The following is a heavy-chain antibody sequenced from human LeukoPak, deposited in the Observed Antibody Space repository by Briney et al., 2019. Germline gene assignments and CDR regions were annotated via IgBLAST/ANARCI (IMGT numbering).Heavy chain of an antibody. CDR2: IYSGGST. CDR3: ARDRMVRGVIGSEGFDY. V-gene: IGHV3-66*01. D-gene: IGHD3-10*01. Sequence: PGGSLRLSCAASGFTVSSNYMSWVRQAPGKGLEWVSVIYSGGSTYYADSVKGRFTISRDNSKNTLYLQMNSLGAEDTAVYYCARDRMVRGVIGSEGFDYWGQGTLVTVSS. CDR1: GFTVSSNY. J-gene: IGHJ4*02.